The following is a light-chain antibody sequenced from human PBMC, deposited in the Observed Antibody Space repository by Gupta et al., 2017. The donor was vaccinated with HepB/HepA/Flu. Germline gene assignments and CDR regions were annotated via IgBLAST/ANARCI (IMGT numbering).Light chain of an antibody. V-gene: IGKV3-20*01. J-gene: IGKJ4*01. CDR2: GAS. CDR3: QQYGSSPLT. CDR1: QSVRSNY. Sequence: EIELTQSPGTLSLSPGERATLSCRASQSVRSNYLAWYQQNPGQSPRLLIYGASSRATGIPDRFSGSGSGTDFTLTISRLEPEDFAVYYCQQYGSSPLTFGGGTKVEIK.